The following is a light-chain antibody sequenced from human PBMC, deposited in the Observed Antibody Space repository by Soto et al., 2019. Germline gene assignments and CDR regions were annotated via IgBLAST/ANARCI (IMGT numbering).Light chain of an antibody. J-gene: IGKJ1*01. CDR2: GAS. Sequence: EIVLTQSPGALSWSAGERATLSCRASQSVTSSYLAWYQQKPGQAPRPLIYGASSRATGIPDRFSGSGSGTDFTLTIGSLEPEDFAVYYCQQHGSSPWTFGQGTKVDIK. CDR1: QSVTSSY. V-gene: IGKV3-20*01. CDR3: QQHGSSPWT.